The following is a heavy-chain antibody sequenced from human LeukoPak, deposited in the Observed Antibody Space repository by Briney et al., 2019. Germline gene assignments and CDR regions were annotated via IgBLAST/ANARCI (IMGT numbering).Heavy chain of an antibody. J-gene: IGHJ5*02. CDR1: GFTFSDYY. Sequence: PGGSLRLSCAASGFTFSDYYMSRIRQAPGKGLEWVSAISGSGGSTYYADSVKGRFTISRDNSKNTLYLQMDSLRAEDTAVYYCANVPSSGNWFDPWGQGTLVTVSS. CDR2: ISGSGGST. CDR3: ANVPSSGNWFDP. V-gene: IGHV3-23*01. D-gene: IGHD6-25*01.